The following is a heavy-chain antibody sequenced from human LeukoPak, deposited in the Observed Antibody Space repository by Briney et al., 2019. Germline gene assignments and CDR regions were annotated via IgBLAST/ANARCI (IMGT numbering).Heavy chain of an antibody. CDR1: GYTFTSYD. J-gene: IGHJ4*02. CDR3: AVLYRGSCSHDY. D-gene: IGHD2-15*01. Sequence: ASVKVSCXACGYTFTSYDINWVRQDSGHGLEWMAWMNPNSGNTGCAQKFQGRVTITRNTSISTAYMKLSSLRSEDTAVYYCAVLYRGSCSHDYWGQGTLITVSS. V-gene: IGHV1-8*03. CDR2: MNPNSGNT.